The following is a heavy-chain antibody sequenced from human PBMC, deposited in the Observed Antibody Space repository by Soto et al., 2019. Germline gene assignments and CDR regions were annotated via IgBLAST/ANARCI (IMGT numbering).Heavy chain of an antibody. D-gene: IGHD1-1*01. Sequence: QVQLQESGPGLVKPSQTLSLTCTVSGGSISSESYYWNWVRQLPGNGLEWIGYIYYSGSTHYNPSLKSRLTISLDTSKNQFSLKLNSVTAADTAVYYCATSPRANEGDYYYYGMDVWGQGTTVTVSS. V-gene: IGHV4-31*03. CDR2: IYYSGST. J-gene: IGHJ6*02. CDR1: GGSISSESYY. CDR3: ATSPRANEGDYYYYGMDV.